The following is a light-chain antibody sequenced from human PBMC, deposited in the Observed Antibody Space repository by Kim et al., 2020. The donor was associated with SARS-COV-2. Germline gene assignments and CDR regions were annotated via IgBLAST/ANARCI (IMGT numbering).Light chain of an antibody. CDR2: DAS. CDR3: QQRSIWPPGS. CDR1: QSVSSS. Sequence: AAWERATLSCRASQSVSSSLAWNQQKPGQAPRLLIYDASNRATGIPARFSGSGSGTDFTLTINSLEPEDFAVYYCQQRSIWPPGSFGQGTKLEIK. J-gene: IGKJ2*04. V-gene: IGKV3-11*01.